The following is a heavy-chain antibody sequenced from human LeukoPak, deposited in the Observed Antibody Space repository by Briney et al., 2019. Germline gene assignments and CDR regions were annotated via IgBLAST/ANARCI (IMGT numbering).Heavy chain of an antibody. J-gene: IGHJ4*02. V-gene: IGHV1-69*05. CDR2: IIPIFGTA. Sequence: GASVKVSCKASGGTFSSYAISWVRQAPGQGLEWMGGIIPIFGTANYAQKFQGRVTITTGESTSTAYMELSSLRSEDTAVYYCARAKSEDGYNSDWGQGTLVTVSS. D-gene: IGHD5-24*01. CDR1: GGTFSSYA. CDR3: ARAKSEDGYNSD.